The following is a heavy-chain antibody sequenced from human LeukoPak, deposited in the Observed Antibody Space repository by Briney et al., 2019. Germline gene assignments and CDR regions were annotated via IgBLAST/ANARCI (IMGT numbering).Heavy chain of an antibody. D-gene: IGHD6-13*01. J-gene: IGHJ4*02. V-gene: IGHV3-21*01. CDR3: ARAFMYSSSWDDY. CDR2: ISSSSSYI. CDR1: GFTFSIYS. Sequence: GGSLRLSCAASGFTFSIYSMNWVRQAPGKGLEWVSSISSSSSYIYYADSVKGRFTISRDNAKNSLYLQMNSLRAEDTDVYYRARAFMYSSSWDDYWGQGTLVTVSS.